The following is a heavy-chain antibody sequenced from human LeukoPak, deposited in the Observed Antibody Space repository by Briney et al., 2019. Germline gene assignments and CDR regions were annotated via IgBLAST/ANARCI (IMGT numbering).Heavy chain of an antibody. J-gene: IGHJ5*02. CDR1: GYSISSGYY. V-gene: IGHV4-38-2*02. CDR2: IYHSGST. D-gene: IGHD3-9*01. Sequence: SETLSLTCTVSGYSISSGYYWGWIRQPPGKGLEWIGSIYHSGSTYYNPSLKGRVTISVDTSKNQFSLKLSSVTAADTAVYYCAREGDYDILTGYPGGWFDPWGQGTLVTVSS. CDR3: AREGDYDILTGYPGGWFDP.